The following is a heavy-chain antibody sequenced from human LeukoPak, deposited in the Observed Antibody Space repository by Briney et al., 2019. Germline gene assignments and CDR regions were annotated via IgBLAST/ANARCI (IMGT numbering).Heavy chain of an antibody. CDR2: IYNSGSN. J-gene: IGHJ4*02. CDR3: ATRGY. D-gene: IGHD3-10*01. Sequence: SEILSLTCTVSGGSISSDYWQWIRQPPGKGLEWVGYIYNSGSNKYNPSLKSRVTISIDTSKNQFSLKLTSVTAADTAVYYCATRGYWGQGTLVTVSS. V-gene: IGHV4-59*08. CDR1: GGSISSDY.